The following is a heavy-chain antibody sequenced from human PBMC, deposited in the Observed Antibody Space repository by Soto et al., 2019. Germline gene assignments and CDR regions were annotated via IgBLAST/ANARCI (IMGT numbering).Heavy chain of an antibody. Sequence: GGSLRLSCAASGFTFSSYAMSWVRQAPGKGLEWVSAISGSGGSTYYADSVKGRFTISRDNSKNTLYLQMNSLRAEDTAVYYCAKEMGPENSSGYRYYYYYGMDVWGQGTTVTVSS. V-gene: IGHV3-23*01. CDR3: AKEMGPENSSGYRYYYYYGMDV. CDR1: GFTFSSYA. CDR2: ISGSGGST. D-gene: IGHD3-22*01. J-gene: IGHJ6*02.